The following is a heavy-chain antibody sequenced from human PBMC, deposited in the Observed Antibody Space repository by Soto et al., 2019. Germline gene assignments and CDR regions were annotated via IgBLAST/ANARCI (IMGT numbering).Heavy chain of an antibody. D-gene: IGHD3-10*01. CDR3: AKSVCLQQKPYYGLDV. J-gene: IGHJ6*02. CDR1: GFTFNNYA. CDR2: ISVSGGSI. V-gene: IGHV3-23*01. Sequence: EVPLLESGGGLVEPWGSLSLACAASGFTFNNYAMTCVRQAPGKRLEWFSSISVSGGSIFYADSVRGRFTISRDTSKNTLYLQMSSLTADDTAVYYWAKSVCLQQKPYYGLDVWGQGATVTVSS.